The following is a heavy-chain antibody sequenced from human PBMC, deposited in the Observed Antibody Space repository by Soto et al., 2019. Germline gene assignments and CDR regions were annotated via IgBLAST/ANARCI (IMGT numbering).Heavy chain of an antibody. V-gene: IGHV5-10-1*01. CDR3: ARQIYDSDTGPNFQYYFNS. D-gene: IGHD3-22*01. J-gene: IGHJ4*02. CDR2: IDPSDSQT. Sequence: GESLKISCKGSGYSFAGYWITWVRQKPGKGLEWMGRIDPSDSQTYYSPSFRGHVTISVTKSITTVFLQWSSLRASDTAMYYCARQIYDSDTGPNFQYYFNSWGQGTPVTVSS. CDR1: GYSFAGYW.